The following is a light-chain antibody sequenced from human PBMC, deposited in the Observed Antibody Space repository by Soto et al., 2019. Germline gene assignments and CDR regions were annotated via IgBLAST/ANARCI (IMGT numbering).Light chain of an antibody. V-gene: IGLV2-14*01. Sequence: QSVLTQPASVSGSPGQSITISCTGTSSDIGGYNFVSWYRQHPGKAPKLIIFDVSDRPSGVSNRVSGSKSGHTASLTISGLQAEDEADYYWSSYTTTSALVVFGGGTKLTVL. CDR3: SSYTTTSALVV. CDR2: DVS. J-gene: IGLJ3*02. CDR1: SSDIGGYNF.